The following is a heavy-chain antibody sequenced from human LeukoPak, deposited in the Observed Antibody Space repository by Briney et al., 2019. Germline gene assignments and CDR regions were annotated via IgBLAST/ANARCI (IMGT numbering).Heavy chain of an antibody. V-gene: IGHV3-9*01. CDR3: AKAATGAAIKDWFDP. D-gene: IGHD2-2*01. J-gene: IGHJ5*02. CDR2: ISWNSGSI. CDR1: GFTFDDYA. Sequence: GRSLRLSCAASGFTFDDYAMHWVRQAPGKGLEWVSGISWNSGSIGYADSVKGRFTISRDNAKNSPYLQMNSLRAEDTALYYCAKAATGAAIKDWFDPWGQGTLVTVSS.